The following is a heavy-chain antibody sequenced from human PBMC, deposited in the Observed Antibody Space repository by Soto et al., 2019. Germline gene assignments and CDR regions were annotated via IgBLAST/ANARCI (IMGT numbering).Heavy chain of an antibody. V-gene: IGHV4-59*01. CDR3: ARLTYYDFWSGRSPDAFDI. CDR2: IYYSGST. Sequence: SETLSLTCTVSGGSISSYYWSWIRQPPGKGLEWIGYIYYSGSTNYNPSLKSRVTISVDTSKNQFSLKLSSVTAADTAVYYCARLTYYDFWSGRSPDAFDIWGQGTMVTV. CDR1: GGSISSYY. J-gene: IGHJ3*02. D-gene: IGHD3-3*01.